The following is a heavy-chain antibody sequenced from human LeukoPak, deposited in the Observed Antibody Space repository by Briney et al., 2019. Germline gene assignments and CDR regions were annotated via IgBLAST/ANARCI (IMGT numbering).Heavy chain of an antibody. CDR3: AREGDIVVVPAAGHNWFDP. CDR1: GYTFTGYY. V-gene: IGHV1-2*02. Sequence: GASVKVSCKASGYTFTGYYMHWVRQASGQGLEWMGWINPNSGGTNYAQKFQGRVTMTRDTSISTAYMELSRLRSDDTAVYYCAREGDIVVVPAAGHNWFDPWGQGTLVTVSS. D-gene: IGHD2-2*01. CDR2: INPNSGGT. J-gene: IGHJ5*02.